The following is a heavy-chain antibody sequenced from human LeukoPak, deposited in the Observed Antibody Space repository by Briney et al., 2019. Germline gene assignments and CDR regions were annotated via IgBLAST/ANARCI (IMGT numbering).Heavy chain of an antibody. V-gene: IGHV4-34*01. Sequence: SETLSLTCAVYGGSFSGYYWSWIRQPPGKGLEWIGEINHSGSTNYNPSLKSRVTISVDTSKNQFSLKLSSVTAADTAVYYCARGGPKADSSEYSFDYWGQGTLVTVSS. D-gene: IGHD3-22*01. CDR2: INHSGST. CDR3: ARGGPKADSSEYSFDY. CDR1: GGSFSGYY. J-gene: IGHJ4*02.